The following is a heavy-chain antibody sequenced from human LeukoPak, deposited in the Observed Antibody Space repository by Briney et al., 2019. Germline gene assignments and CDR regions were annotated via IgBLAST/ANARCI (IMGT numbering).Heavy chain of an antibody. CDR2: IYYSGST. CDR1: GGSISSSSYY. V-gene: IGHV4-39*01. Sequence: SETLSLTCTVSGGSISSSSYYWGWIRQPPGKGLEWIGSIYYSGSTYYNPSLKSRVTISVDTSKNQFSLKLSSVTAADTAVYYCARGYFYCSGGSCPVYFDYWGQGTLVTVSS. D-gene: IGHD2-15*01. CDR3: ARGYFYCSGGSCPVYFDY. J-gene: IGHJ4*02.